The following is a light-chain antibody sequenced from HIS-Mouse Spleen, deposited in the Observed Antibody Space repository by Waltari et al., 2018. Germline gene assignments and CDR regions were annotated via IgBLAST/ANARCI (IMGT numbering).Light chain of an antibody. Sequence: EIVMTQSPATLSVSPGESATLACRASQSVSSNLAWYQQKPGQAPRLLIYGASTRATGIPARFSGSGSGTEFTLTISSLQSEDFAVYYCQQYNNWLFGGGTKVEIK. CDR1: QSVSSN. CDR3: QQYNNWL. V-gene: IGKV3-15*01. CDR2: GAS. J-gene: IGKJ4*01.